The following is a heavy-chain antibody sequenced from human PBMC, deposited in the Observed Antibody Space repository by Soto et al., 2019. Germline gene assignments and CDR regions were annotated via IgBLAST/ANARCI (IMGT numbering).Heavy chain of an antibody. CDR2: ILYTGVT. CDR3: VRVLDSSWYADL. J-gene: IGHJ2*01. D-gene: IGHD3-22*01. CDR1: GGSVSNASFY. V-gene: IGHV4-61*03. Sequence: QVQLQESGPGLVKPSETLSITCSVSGGSVSNASFYWTWIRQAPGTGLEYIGYILYTGVTNYNPSLSSRVTISLDTSKNHFSLKLNSMTAADTAVYYCVRVLDSSWYADLWGRGTLVTVSS.